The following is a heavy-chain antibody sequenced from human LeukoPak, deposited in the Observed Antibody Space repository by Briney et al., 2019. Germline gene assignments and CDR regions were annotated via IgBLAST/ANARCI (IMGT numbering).Heavy chain of an antibody. CDR3: ATSNNILTYYCDY. J-gene: IGHJ4*02. CDR2: ISDSGGRT. D-gene: IGHD3-9*01. Sequence: GGSLRLSCAGSGFTFNKYAMTWVRRAPGKGLEWVSGISDSGGRTYYADTVKGRFTISRDNSKNTLYLQMNSLRAEDTAVYYCATSNNILTYYCDYWGQGTLVTVSS. V-gene: IGHV3-23*01. CDR1: GFTFNKYA.